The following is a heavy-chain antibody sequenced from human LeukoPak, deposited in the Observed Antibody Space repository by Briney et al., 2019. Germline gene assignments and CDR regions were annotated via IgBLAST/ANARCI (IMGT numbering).Heavy chain of an antibody. CDR1: GDSVSSNNGA. V-gene: IGHV6-1*01. J-gene: IGHJ4*02. D-gene: IGHD3-16*02. CDR2: TYYRSKWYN. Sequence: SQTLSVTCAISGDSVSSNNGAWNWIRQSPSRGLEWLGRTYYRSKWYNDYAVSMKGRITINPDTSKNQFSLQLSSVTAADTAVYYCARGITFGGVIVTYYFDYWGQGTLVTVSS. CDR3: ARGITFGGVIVTYYFDY.